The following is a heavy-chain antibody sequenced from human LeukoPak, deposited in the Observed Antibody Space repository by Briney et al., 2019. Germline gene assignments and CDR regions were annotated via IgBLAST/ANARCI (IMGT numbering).Heavy chain of an antibody. CDR2: INHSGST. CDR1: GGSFSGYY. J-gene: IGHJ4*02. V-gene: IGHV4-34*01. CDR3: ARKVPAAKGPFDY. D-gene: IGHD2-2*01. Sequence: SETLSLTCAVYGGSFSGYYWSWIRQPPGKWLEWIGEINHSGSTNYNPSLKSRVTISVDTSKNQFSLKLSSVTAADTAVYYCARKVPAAKGPFDYWGQGTLVTVAS.